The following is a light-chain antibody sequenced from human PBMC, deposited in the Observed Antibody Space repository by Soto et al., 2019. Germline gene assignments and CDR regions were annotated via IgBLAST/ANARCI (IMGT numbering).Light chain of an antibody. Sequence: DIQMTQSPSSLSASVGDRVTITCRASQSISSYLNWYQQKPGKAPKLLIYAASSLQSGVPSRFSGSGSGTDFTLTISSLQPEDFATYYCQQSYSTPRGTFGGGTKVDI. J-gene: IGKJ4*01. V-gene: IGKV1-39*01. CDR1: QSISSY. CDR3: QQSYSTPRGT. CDR2: AAS.